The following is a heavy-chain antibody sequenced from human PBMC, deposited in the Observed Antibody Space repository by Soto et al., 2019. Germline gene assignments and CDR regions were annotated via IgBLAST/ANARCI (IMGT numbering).Heavy chain of an antibody. V-gene: IGHV4-61*03. CDR1: GDSVNSGSFY. Sequence: QVQLQESGPGLVKPSETLSLTCTVSGDSVNSGSFYWSWIRQPPGKGLEWIGYIYYTGSTNYNPSVKRLLSISVNTSNTLFSLKLTSVTAADTAVYYCARGRYSGSYFNHRFDICGQGALITVSS. J-gene: IGHJ4*02. CDR2: IYYTGST. D-gene: IGHD1-26*01. CDR3: ARGRYSGSYFNHRFDI.